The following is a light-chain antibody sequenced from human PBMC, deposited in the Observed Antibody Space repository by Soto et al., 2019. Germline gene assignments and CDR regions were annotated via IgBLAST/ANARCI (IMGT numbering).Light chain of an antibody. CDR1: SSDVGIYNL. CDR3: CSYAGSSTFV. CDR2: EGS. V-gene: IGLV2-23*03. J-gene: IGLJ1*01. Sequence: SVLTQPASVSRSPGQSITISCTGTSSDVGIYNLVSWYQQHLLKAPKLMIYEGSNQPSGVSKRFSGSKSDNAASLTISGRQAESEADYYCCSYAGSSTFVFGTGTKVTV.